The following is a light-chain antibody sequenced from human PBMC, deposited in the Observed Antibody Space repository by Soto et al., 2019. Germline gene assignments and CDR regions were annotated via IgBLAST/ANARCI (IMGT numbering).Light chain of an antibody. Sequence: IVLTQSPGTLSLSPGERATLSCRAGQSVSSNYLAWYQQKPGQAPRLLIYAASSRATGIPDRFSGSGSGTEFTLTISSLQSEDFAEYHCQQYGTFPRTFGQGTKVDIK. CDR2: AAS. CDR1: QSVSSNY. CDR3: QQYGTFPRT. J-gene: IGKJ1*01. V-gene: IGKV3-20*01.